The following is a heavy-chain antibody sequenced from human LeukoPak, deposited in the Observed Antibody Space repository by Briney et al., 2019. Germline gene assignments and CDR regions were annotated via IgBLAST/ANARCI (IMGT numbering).Heavy chain of an antibody. V-gene: IGHV4-4*07. CDR2: IYSSGRT. CDR3: AGDSDTVMALNWFAP. Sequence: SETLSLTCTVSGGSISSYYWSWIRQPAGKGLEWIGRIYSSGRTNHNPSLKSRVTMSADTSKNQFSLKLSSVSAGDTAVYYCAGDSDTVMALNWFAPWGKGMLVTVSS. CDR1: GGSISSYY. D-gene: IGHD5-18*01. J-gene: IGHJ5*02.